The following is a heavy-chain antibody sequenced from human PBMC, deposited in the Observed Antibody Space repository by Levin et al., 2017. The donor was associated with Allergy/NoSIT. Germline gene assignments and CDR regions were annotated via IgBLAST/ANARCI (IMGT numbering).Heavy chain of an antibody. CDR2: IYTSGST. CDR1: GGSISSYY. J-gene: IGHJ4*02. CDR3: ARAGSSSWGFDY. D-gene: IGHD6-13*01. V-gene: IGHV4-4*07. Sequence: ESLKISCTVSGGSISSYYWSWIRQPAGKGLEWIGRIYTSGSTNYNPSLKSRVTMSVDTSKNQFSLKLSSVTAADTAVYYCARAGSSSWGFDYWGQGTLVTVSS.